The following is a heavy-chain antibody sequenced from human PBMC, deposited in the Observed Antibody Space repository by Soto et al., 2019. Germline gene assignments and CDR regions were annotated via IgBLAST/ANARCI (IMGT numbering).Heavy chain of an antibody. J-gene: IGHJ4*02. Sequence: QVQLVQSGAEVKKPGASVKVSCKTSGYPFTSYGINWVRQAPGQGPEWMGWISAYNDKTIYTQKFQGRVTMTTDTSTSTAYMELRGLRSDDTAVYDCARDRRIAVTGLLRNWGQGTLVTVSS. CDR1: GYPFTSYG. D-gene: IGHD6-19*01. CDR2: ISAYNDKT. CDR3: ARDRRIAVTGLLRN. V-gene: IGHV1-18*01.